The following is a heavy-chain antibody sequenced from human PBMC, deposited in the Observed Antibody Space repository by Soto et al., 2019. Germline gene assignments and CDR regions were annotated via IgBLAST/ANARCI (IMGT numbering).Heavy chain of an antibody. V-gene: IGHV3-7*01. CDR1: GFTFSRHW. Sequence: GSLRLSCAASGFTFSRHWMTWVRQAPGKGLEWVANINPDGSEKFSVDSVKGRFTISRDNAKNSLYLQMNSLRAEDTAVYFCATGYSSSPLFEDYFDYWGQGALVTVSS. J-gene: IGHJ4*02. CDR3: ATGYSSSPLFEDYFDY. CDR2: INPDGSEK. D-gene: IGHD6-13*01.